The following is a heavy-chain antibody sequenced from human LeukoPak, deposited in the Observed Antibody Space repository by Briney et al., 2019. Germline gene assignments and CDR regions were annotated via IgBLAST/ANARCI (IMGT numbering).Heavy chain of an antibody. CDR3: ARRYTYGSDFDH. Sequence: ASVRVSCKASGYTFTSYDINWVRQAHGQGLEWMGWINPVTGKTGYAQKFQGRVTVTSNSSINTACMDLSGLRSEDTAVYFCARRYTYGSDFDHWGQGTLVTVSS. CDR2: INPVTGKT. D-gene: IGHD5-18*01. J-gene: IGHJ4*02. CDR1: GYTFTSYD. V-gene: IGHV1-8*01.